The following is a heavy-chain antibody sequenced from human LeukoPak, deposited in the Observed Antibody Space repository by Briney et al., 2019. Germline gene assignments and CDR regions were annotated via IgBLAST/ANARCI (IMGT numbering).Heavy chain of an antibody. CDR3: ARSTSVTTYVDYYNYIDV. Sequence: SVKVSYKASRYTFTTYAMNWVRQAPGQGLEWVGWISTNSGKPTYAQGFKGRFVFSLDTSVSTAYLQISTLKAEDTAVYYCARSTSVTTYVDYYNYIDVWGKGTTVTVSS. CDR2: ISTNSGKP. D-gene: IGHD4-11*01. CDR1: RYTFTTYA. J-gene: IGHJ6*03. V-gene: IGHV7-4-1*02.